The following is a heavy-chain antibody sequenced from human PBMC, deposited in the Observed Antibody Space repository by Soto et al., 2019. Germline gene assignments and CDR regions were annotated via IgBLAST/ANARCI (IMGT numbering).Heavy chain of an antibody. J-gene: IGHJ4*02. Sequence: PSETLSLTCTVSGGSISSGDYYWSWIRQPPGKGLEWIGYIYYSGSTYYNPSLKSRVTISVDTSKNQFSLKLSSVTAADTAVYYCARRTSSGYLYYFDYWGQGTQVTVSS. CDR2: IYYSGST. CDR1: GGSISSGDYY. D-gene: IGHD3-22*01. V-gene: IGHV4-30-4*01. CDR3: ARRTSSGYLYYFDY.